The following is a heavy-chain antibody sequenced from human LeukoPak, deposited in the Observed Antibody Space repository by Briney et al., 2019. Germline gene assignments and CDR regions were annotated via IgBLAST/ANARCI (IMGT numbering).Heavy chain of an antibody. D-gene: IGHD3-3*01. CDR2: IYYSGST. V-gene: IGHV4-39*01. Sequence: SETLSLTCTVSGGSISSSSYYWGWIRQPPGKGLEWIGSIYYSGSTYYNPSLKSRVTISVDTSKNQFSLKLSSVTAADTAVYYCARQSGTIFGVVITPYYFDYWGQGTLVTVSS. J-gene: IGHJ4*02. CDR1: GGSISSSSYY. CDR3: ARQSGTIFGVVITPYYFDY.